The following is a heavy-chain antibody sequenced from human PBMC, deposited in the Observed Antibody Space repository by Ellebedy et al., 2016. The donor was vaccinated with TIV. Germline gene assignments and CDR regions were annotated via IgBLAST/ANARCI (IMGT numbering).Heavy chain of an antibody. V-gene: IGHV1-2*02. CDR1: GYTFTGYF. CDR2: INPNSGDT. CDR3: ARDPQSYETSGSRWGTFDP. D-gene: IGHD3-22*01. J-gene: IGHJ5*02. Sequence: ASVKVSXXASGYTFTGYFMHWVRQVPGQGLEWMGWINPNSGDTNYAQKFQGRVTMTRDTSITTVYMELSSLRSDDTAVYYCARDPQSYETSGSRWGTFDPWGQGTLVTVSS.